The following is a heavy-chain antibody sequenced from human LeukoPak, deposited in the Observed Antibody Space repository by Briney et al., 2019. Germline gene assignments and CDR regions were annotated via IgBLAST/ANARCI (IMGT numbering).Heavy chain of an antibody. CDR1: GFTFSTYS. Sequence: GGSLRLSCAASGFTFSTYSMNWVRQAPGKGLEWVSSISSNNRYIYYADSVKGRFTISRDSSKNTLFLHMNTLRAEDTAIYYCAKDRTVGASYWYFDLWGRGTLVTVSS. J-gene: IGHJ2*01. V-gene: IGHV3-21*04. CDR2: ISSNNRYI. CDR3: AKDRTVGASYWYFDL. D-gene: IGHD1-26*01.